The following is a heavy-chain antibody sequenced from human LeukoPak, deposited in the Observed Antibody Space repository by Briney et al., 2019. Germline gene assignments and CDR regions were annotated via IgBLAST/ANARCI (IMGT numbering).Heavy chain of an antibody. CDR2: ISYDGSNK. D-gene: IGHD5-18*01. CDR3: ARVDGQIQLWPPFDY. J-gene: IGHJ4*02. V-gene: IGHV3-30-3*01. CDR1: GFTFSSYA. Sequence: PGGSLRLSCAASGFTFSSYAMHWVRQAPGKGLEWVAVISYDGSNKYYADSVKGRFTISRDNSKNTLYLQMNSLRAEDTAVYYCARVDGQIQLWPPFDYWGQGTLVTVSS.